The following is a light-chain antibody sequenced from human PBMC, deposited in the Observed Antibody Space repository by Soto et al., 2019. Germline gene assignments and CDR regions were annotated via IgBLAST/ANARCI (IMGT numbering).Light chain of an antibody. Sequence: QSVLTQPPSLSAAPGQRVTIACSGSTSNIGNDYVSWYQQVPGTAPKLLIYDTDKRPPGIPDRFSGSRSGTTATLAITGLQTGDEADYFCGSWDSDLDSVLFGGGTKLTVL. CDR1: TSNIGNDY. CDR3: GSWDSDLDSVL. CDR2: DTD. J-gene: IGLJ3*02. V-gene: IGLV1-51*01.